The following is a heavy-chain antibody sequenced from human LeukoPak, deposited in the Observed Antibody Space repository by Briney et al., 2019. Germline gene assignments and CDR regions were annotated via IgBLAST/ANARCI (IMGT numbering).Heavy chain of an antibody. V-gene: IGHV1-18*01. CDR2: ISAYNGNT. D-gene: IGHD3-22*01. Sequence: ASVKVSCKASGGTFSSYAISWVRQAPGQGLEWMGWISAYNGNTNYAQKLQGRVTMTTDTSTSTAYMELRSLRSDDTAVYYCARALFDSSGYPSDYWGQGTLVTVSS. CDR3: ARALFDSSGYPSDY. CDR1: GGTFSSYA. J-gene: IGHJ4*02.